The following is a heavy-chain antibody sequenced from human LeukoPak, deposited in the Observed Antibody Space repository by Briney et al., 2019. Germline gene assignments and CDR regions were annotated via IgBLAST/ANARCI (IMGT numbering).Heavy chain of an antibody. D-gene: IGHD3-10*01. J-gene: IGHJ4*02. CDR3: AKPPSPVITMVRGPFDY. CDR2: IYSGGST. V-gene: IGHV3-53*01. Sequence: PGGSLRLSCTASGFIVSSNYMSWVRQAPGKGLEWVSVIYSGGSTYYADSVKGRFTISRDNSKNTLYLQMNSLRAEDTAVYYCAKPPSPVITMVRGPFDYWGQGTLVTVSS. CDR1: GFIVSSNY.